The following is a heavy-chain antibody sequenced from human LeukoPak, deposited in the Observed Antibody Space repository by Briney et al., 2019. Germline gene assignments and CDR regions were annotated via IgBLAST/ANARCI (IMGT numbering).Heavy chain of an antibody. V-gene: IGHV1-8*03. CDR3: AKLYGDYKHAFPL. CDR2: MNPKSGNT. CDR1: GYTFTRYD. Sequence: ASVKVSCKASGYTFTRYDINWVRQATGQGLEWMGWMNPKSGNTGHAQKFQGRVTITRDTSISTVYMELSSLSAEDTALYYCAKLYGDYKHAFPLWGQGTMVTVSS. D-gene: IGHD4-17*01. J-gene: IGHJ3*01.